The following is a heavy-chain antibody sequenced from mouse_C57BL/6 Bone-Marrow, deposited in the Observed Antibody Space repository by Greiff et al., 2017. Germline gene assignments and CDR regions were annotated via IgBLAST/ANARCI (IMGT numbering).Heavy chain of an antibody. CDR2: IYPGDGDT. V-gene: IGHV1-82*01. CDR1: GYAFSSSW. Sequence: QVQLQQSGPELVKPGASVKISCKASGYAFSSSWMNWVKQRPGKGLEWIGRIYPGDGDTNYNGKFKGKATLTADKSSSTAYMQLSSLTSEDSAVYFCAYYDYHYWYFDVWGTGTTVTVSS. CDR3: AYYDYHYWYFDV. J-gene: IGHJ1*03. D-gene: IGHD2-4*01.